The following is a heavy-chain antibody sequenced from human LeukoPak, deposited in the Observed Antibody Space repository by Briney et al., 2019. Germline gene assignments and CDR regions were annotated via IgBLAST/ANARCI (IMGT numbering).Heavy chain of an antibody. CDR1: GFTVSSNY. CDR2: IYSGGST. J-gene: IGHJ4*02. D-gene: IGHD1-26*01. V-gene: IGHV3-53*01. CDR3: AGIVGATGFDY. Sequence: GGSLRLPCAASGFTVSSNYMSWVRQAPGKGLEWVSVIYSGGSTYYADSVKGRFTISRDNSKNTLYLQMSSLRAEDTAVYYCAGIVGATGFDYWGQGTLVTVSS.